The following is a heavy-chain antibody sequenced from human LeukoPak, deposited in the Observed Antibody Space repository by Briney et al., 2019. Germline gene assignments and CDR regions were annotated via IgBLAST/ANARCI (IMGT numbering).Heavy chain of an antibody. CDR1: GYTFTGYY. V-gene: IGHV1-69*13. D-gene: IGHD3-10*01. Sequence: SVKVSCKASGYTFTGYYMHWVRQAPGQGLEWMGGIIPIFGTANYAQKFQGRVTITADESTSTAYMELSSLRSEDTAVYYCARGVLLWFGELSYYMDVWGKGTTVTISS. J-gene: IGHJ6*03. CDR2: IIPIFGTA. CDR3: ARGVLLWFGELSYYMDV.